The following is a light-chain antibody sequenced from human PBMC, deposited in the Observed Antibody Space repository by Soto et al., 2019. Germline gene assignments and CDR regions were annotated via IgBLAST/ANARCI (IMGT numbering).Light chain of an antibody. CDR1: QIVTSNY. J-gene: IGKJ1*01. Sequence: EIVLTPFPGTLSSSPVERATLSCRASQIVTSNYLAWYQQKGGQAPRLLIWGASIRATDLPDRFSGGGSGTDFTLTISRLEAEDFAVYYCQQYGSSPQTFGQGTKVDIK. CDR3: QQYGSSPQT. CDR2: GAS. V-gene: IGKV3-20*01.